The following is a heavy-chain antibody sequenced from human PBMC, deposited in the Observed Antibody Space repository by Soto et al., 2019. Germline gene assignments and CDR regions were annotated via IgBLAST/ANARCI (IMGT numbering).Heavy chain of an antibody. V-gene: IGHV4-30-2*01. CDR1: GGSISSGGYS. Sequence: SETLSLTCAVSGGSISSGGYSWSWIRQPPGKGLEWIGYIYHSGSTYYNPSLKSRVTISVDRSKNQFSLKLSSVTAADTAVYYCARAASGYSYGASSSWGQGTLVTVSS. D-gene: IGHD5-18*01. J-gene: IGHJ5*02. CDR3: ARAASGYSYGASSS. CDR2: IYHSGST.